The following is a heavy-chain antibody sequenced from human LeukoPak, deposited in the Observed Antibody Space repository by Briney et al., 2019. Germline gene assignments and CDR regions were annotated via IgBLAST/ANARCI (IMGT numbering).Heavy chain of an antibody. CDR2: IIPIFGTA. Sequence: ASVKVSCKASGGTFSSYAISWVRQAPGQGLEWMGGIIPIFGTANYAQKFQGRVTITADESTSTAYMELSSLRSGDTAVYYCASPHGSGSYSDAFDIWGQGTMVTVSS. CDR3: ASPHGSGSYSDAFDI. CDR1: GGTFSSYA. D-gene: IGHD1-26*01. V-gene: IGHV1-69*13. J-gene: IGHJ3*02.